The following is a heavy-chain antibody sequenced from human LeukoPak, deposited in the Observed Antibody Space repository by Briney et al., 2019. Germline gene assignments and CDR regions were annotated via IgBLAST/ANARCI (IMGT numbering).Heavy chain of an antibody. Sequence: SETLSLTCAVYGGSFSGYYWSWIRQPPGKGLEWIGEINHSGSTNYNPSLKSRVTISVDTSKNQFSLKLSSVTAADTAVHYCARGRKWYGDYAYWGQGTLVTVSS. V-gene: IGHV4-34*01. CDR1: GGSFSGYY. J-gene: IGHJ4*02. CDR2: INHSGST. CDR3: ARGRKWYGDYAY. D-gene: IGHD4-17*01.